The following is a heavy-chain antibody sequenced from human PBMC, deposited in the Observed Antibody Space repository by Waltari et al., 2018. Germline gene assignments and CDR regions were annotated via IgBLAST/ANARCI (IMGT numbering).Heavy chain of an antibody. D-gene: IGHD2-2*01. CDR3: AKKIGGEAVPAIPFDC. CDR1: GFTFSSYA. J-gene: IGHJ4*02. Sequence: EVQLLESGGGLVQPGGSLRLPCAASGFTFSSYAMTWVRQAPGKGLEWVSVISGSGGSTFYADSVKGRFTISRDNSKNILYLQMNSLRAEDTAVCYCAKKIGGEAVPAIPFDCWGQGTLVTVSS. CDR2: ISGSGGST. V-gene: IGHV3-23*01.